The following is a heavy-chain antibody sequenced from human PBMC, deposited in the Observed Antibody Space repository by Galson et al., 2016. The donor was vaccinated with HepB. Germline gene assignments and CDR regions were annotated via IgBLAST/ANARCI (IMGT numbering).Heavy chain of an antibody. J-gene: IGHJ4*01. CDR3: ARDPAQLSGCRGGNCFSLVSFDY. CDR2: ISRSSNTI. D-gene: IGHD2-21*02. V-gene: IGHV3-48*02. CDR1: GFTFSTYG. Sequence: SLRLSCAASGFTFSTYGMSWVRQAPGKGLEWISYISRSSNTIYYSDSVMSRFTISRDNAKNSVFLQMQSLRDEDTAVYYCARDPAQLSGCRGGNCFSLVSFDYWGQERWSASPQ.